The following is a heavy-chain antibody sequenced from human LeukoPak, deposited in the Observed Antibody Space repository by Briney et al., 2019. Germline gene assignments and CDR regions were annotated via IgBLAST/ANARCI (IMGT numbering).Heavy chain of an antibody. V-gene: IGHV1-3*01. CDR1: GYTFTSYA. J-gene: IGHJ5*02. CDR3: ARGDCSSTSCYPPFDP. Sequence: ASVKVSCKASGYTFTSYAMHWVRQAPGQRLEWMGWINAGNGNTKYSQKFQGRVTITRDTSASTAYMELSSLRSEDTAVYYCARGDCSSTSCYPPFDPWGQATLVTVSS. D-gene: IGHD2-2*01. CDR2: INAGNGNT.